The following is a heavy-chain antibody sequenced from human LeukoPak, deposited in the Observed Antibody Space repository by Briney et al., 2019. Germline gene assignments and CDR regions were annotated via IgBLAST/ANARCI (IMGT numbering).Heavy chain of an antibody. CDR1: GGSISGYH. CDR3: ARVPRSYYYYYYMDV. J-gene: IGHJ6*03. CDR2: IYYSGSS. Sequence: SETLSLTCAVSGGSISGYHWSWIRQPPGKGLEWLGYIYYSGSSNYNPSLKSRVTISADTSKNQFSLKLSSVTAADTAVYYCARVPRSYYYYYYMDVWGKGTTVTVSS. V-gene: IGHV4-59*01.